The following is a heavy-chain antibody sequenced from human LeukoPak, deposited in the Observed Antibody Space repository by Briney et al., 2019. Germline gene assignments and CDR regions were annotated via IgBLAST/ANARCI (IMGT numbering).Heavy chain of an antibody. CDR1: GYTFTSYG. D-gene: IGHD6-19*01. CDR2: ISACNGNA. V-gene: IGHV1-18*01. Sequence: GASVKVSCKASGYTFTSYGISWVRQAPGQGLEWMGWISACNGNANYAQKLQGRVTMTTDTSTSTAYMELRSLRSDDTAVYCCARGYSSGWYPEWFDPWGQGTLVTVSS. CDR3: ARGYSSGWYPEWFDP. J-gene: IGHJ5*02.